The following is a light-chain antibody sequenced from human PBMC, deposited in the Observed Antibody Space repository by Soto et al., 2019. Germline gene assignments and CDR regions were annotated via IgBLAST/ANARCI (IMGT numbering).Light chain of an antibody. CDR2: WAS. CDR3: HSLT. J-gene: IGKJ4*01. CDR1: QSVLYSSNNKNY. Sequence: DIVMTQSPDSLAVSLGERATINRKSSQSVLYSSNNKNYLAWYQQKPGQPPKLLIYWASTRESGVPDRFSGSGSGTDFTLTISSLQAEDVAVYYCHSLTFGGGTKVEIK. V-gene: IGKV4-1*01.